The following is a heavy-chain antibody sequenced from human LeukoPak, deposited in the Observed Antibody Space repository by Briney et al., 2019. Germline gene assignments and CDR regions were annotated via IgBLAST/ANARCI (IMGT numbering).Heavy chain of an antibody. J-gene: IGHJ4*02. D-gene: IGHD3-22*01. V-gene: IGHV1-18*01. CDR3: ARIRSHPGRHHSSGYYY. Sequence: RASVKVSCKASGYTFTSYGISWVRQAPGQGLEWMGWVSAYNGNTNYAQKLQGRVTMTTDTSTSTAYMELRSLRSDDTAVYYCARIRSHPGRHHSSGYYYWGQGTLVTVSS. CDR1: GYTFTSYG. CDR2: VSAYNGNT.